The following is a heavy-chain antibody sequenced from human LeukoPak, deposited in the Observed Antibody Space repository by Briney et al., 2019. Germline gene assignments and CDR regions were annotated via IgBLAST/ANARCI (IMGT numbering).Heavy chain of an antibody. V-gene: IGHV1-2*02. CDR3: ARGRQLHLGELFPFAEFFQP. CDR1: GYTFTGQY. Sequence: ASVKVSCTTSGYTFTGQYLHWVRQAPGKGLEWMGWINPNSGGTKSAQKFQGRVIMTRDTSISTAYMELRSLSSDDTAVYYCARGRQLHLGELFPFAEFFQPWGQGTLVTVFS. CDR2: INPNSGGT. D-gene: IGHD3-16*01. J-gene: IGHJ1*01.